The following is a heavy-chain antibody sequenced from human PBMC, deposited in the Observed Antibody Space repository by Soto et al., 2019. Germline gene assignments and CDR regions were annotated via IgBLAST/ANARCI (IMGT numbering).Heavy chain of an antibody. D-gene: IGHD2-15*01. J-gene: IGHJ4*02. CDR1: GFTFGFFG. CDR2: ISADGGNK. Sequence: ESGGGVVQPGSSLRLSCAASGFTFGFFGMHWVRLAPGKGLEWVGFISADGGNKYYADSVTGRFTLSRDNSKNTVSLQMNTLGDDDTALYYCARGNLSFDFDSWGQGTLVTVSS. CDR3: ARGNLSFDFDS. V-gene: IGHV3-30*03.